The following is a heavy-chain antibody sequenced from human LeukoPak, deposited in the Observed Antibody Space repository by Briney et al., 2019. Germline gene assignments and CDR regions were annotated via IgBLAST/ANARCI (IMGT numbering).Heavy chain of an antibody. CDR2: TRHDSKNK. CDR1: GFTLQNNG. Sequence: GGSLRLSCAVSGFTLQNNGMDWVRQGPGKAWGGVALTRHDSKNKDFADSVKGSFTVSSANSKNTLYLQMDSVRDEDTAVYPCARDMGTTAPIDDCGQGSLVTVSS. D-gene: IGHD2/OR15-2a*01. V-gene: IGHV3-30*02. J-gene: IGHJ4*02. CDR3: ARDMGTTAPIDD.